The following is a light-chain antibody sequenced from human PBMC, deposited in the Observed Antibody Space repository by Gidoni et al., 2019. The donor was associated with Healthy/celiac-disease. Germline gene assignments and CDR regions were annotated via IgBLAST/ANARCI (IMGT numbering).Light chain of an antibody. Sequence: SYEPTQPPSVSVSPGQTARITCSGDALPKQYAYWYQQKPGQAPVLVIYKDSERPSGIPERFSGSSSGTTVTLTISGVQAEDEADYYCQSADSSGTYEFGGGTKLTVL. J-gene: IGLJ2*01. CDR1: ALPKQY. CDR3: QSADSSGTYE. CDR2: KDS. V-gene: IGLV3-25*03.